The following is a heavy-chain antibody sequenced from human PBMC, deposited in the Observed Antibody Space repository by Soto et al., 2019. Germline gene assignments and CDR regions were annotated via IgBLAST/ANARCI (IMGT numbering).Heavy chain of an antibody. J-gene: IGHJ5*02. CDR3: ARDRSRLGMIVVVPFDP. CDR2: ISAYNGNT. CDR1: GYTFTSYG. V-gene: IGHV1-18*01. Sequence: QVQLVQSGAEVKKPGASVKVSCKASGYTFTSYGISWVRQAPGQGLEWMGWISAYNGNTNYAQKLQGRVTMTTDTSTSTADMELRSLRSDDTAVYYCARDRSRLGMIVVVPFDPWGQGTLVTVSS. D-gene: IGHD3-22*01.